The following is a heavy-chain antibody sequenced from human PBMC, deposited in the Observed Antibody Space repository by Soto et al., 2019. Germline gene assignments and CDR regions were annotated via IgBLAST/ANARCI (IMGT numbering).Heavy chain of an antibody. CDR1: GFTFSGYG. CDR2: VRYDGSNI. CDR3: TTDTYRTIVTVRFDY. V-gene: IGHV3-33*03. D-gene: IGHD2-2*01. J-gene: IGHJ4*01. Sequence: PGGSLRLSCGACGFTFSGYGMHGVRQAPGKGLDWVAVVRYDGSNIYYADSVNGRFALSRDDSNNMVYLQMNSLKIEDTAVYFCTTDTYRTIVTVRFDYWGHGTLVTVSS.